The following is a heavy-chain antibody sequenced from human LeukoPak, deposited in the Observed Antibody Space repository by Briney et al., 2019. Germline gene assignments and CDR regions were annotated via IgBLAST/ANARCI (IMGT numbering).Heavy chain of an antibody. D-gene: IGHD6-6*01. Sequence: SETLSLTCTVSGGSISSYYWSWIRQPPGKGLEWIGEINHSGSTNYNPSLKSRVTISVDTSKNQFSLKLSSVTAADTAVYYCARRGGIAARPLFYWGQGTLVTVSS. CDR3: ARRGGIAARPLFY. J-gene: IGHJ4*02. CDR1: GGSISSYY. CDR2: INHSGST. V-gene: IGHV4-34*01.